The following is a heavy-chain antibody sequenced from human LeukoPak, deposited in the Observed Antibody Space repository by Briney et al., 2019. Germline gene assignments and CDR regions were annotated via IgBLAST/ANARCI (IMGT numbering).Heavy chain of an antibody. D-gene: IGHD6-6*01. Sequence: ASVKVSCKVSGYTLTELSMHWVRQAPGKGLEWMGGFDPEDGETIYAQKFQGRVTMTEDTSTDTAYMELSSLRSEDTAVYYCATFDPYSSSPGAYYYYMDVWGKGTTVTVSS. CDR1: GYTLTELS. V-gene: IGHV1-24*01. CDR3: ATFDPYSSSPGAYYYYMDV. CDR2: FDPEDGET. J-gene: IGHJ6*03.